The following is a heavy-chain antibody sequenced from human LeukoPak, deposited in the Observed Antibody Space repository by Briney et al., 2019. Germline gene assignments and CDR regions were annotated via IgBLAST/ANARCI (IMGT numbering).Heavy chain of an antibody. CDR3: ARVLAIFGLDTTDFYMDV. Sequence: PSETLSLTCAVSGASISSHYWSWIRQPPGKGLEWIGYTSGGISGNPSINSRVAVSVHPSPTQVSLSLTSVTAADTAVYYCARVLAIFGLDTTDFYMDVWGKGTTVTVSS. D-gene: IGHD3/OR15-3a*01. J-gene: IGHJ6*03. CDR1: GASISSHY. V-gene: IGHV4-59*11. CDR2: TSGGI.